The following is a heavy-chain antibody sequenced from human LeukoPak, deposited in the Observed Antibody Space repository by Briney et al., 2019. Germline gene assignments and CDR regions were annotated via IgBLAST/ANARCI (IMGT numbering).Heavy chain of an antibody. J-gene: IGHJ4*02. CDR3: ARDPPYCTNGVCSAFDY. V-gene: IGHV1-2*02. D-gene: IGHD2-8*01. CDR1: GYTFTGYY. CDR2: INPNSGGT. Sequence: ASVKVSCKASGYTFTGYYMHWVRQAPGLGLEWMGWINPNSGGTNYAQKFQGRVTMTRDTSISTAYMELSRLRSDDTAVYYCARDPPYCTNGVCSAFDYWGQGTLVTVSS.